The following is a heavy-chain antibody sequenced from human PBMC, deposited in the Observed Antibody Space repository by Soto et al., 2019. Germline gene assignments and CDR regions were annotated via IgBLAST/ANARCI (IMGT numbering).Heavy chain of an antibody. J-gene: IGHJ4*02. CDR3: ARSKYSISSFDY. V-gene: IGHV2-5*02. D-gene: IGHD6-6*01. Sequence: SGPTLVNPTHTLTLTCTFSGFSLSTDDVGVGWIRQPPGKALDWLAVIYWDDDKRYSPSLKSRLTITKDTSKNQVLLTMTNMDPADTATYFCARSKYSISSFDYWGQGALVTVSS. CDR2: IYWDDDK. CDR1: GFSLSTDDVG.